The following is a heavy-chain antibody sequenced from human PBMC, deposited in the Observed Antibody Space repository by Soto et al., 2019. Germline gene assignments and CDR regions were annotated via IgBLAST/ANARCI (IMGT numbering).Heavy chain of an antibody. J-gene: IGHJ5*02. CDR2: ICHSGST. D-gene: IGHD2-15*01. CDR1: GYSISSGYY. CDR3: ARIGLGYCSGGSCSGAFNWFDP. V-gene: IGHV4-38-2*01. Sequence: SETLSLTCAVSGYSISSGYYWGWIRQPPGKGLEWIGSICHSGSTYYNPSLKSRVTISVDTSKNQFSLKLSSVTAADTAVYYCARIGLGYCSGGSCSGAFNWFDPWGQGTLVTVSS.